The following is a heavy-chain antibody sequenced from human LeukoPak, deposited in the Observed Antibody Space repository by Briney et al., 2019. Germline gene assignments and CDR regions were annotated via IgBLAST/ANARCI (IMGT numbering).Heavy chain of an antibody. CDR1: GFTFNRYA. Sequence: GRSLRLSCAASGFTFNRYAMNWVRQAPGKGLEWVAFIWYDGSNKYYADSVKGRFTISRDNSKNTLYLQMNSLRAEDTAVYYWAKDERGYYDSSGYFGAIDYWGQGSLVTVSS. V-gene: IGHV3-33*06. CDR3: AKDERGYYDSSGYFGAIDY. J-gene: IGHJ4*02. CDR2: IWYDGSNK. D-gene: IGHD3-22*01.